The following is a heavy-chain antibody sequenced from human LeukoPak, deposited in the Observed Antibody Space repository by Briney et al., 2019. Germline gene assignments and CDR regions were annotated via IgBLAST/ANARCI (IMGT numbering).Heavy chain of an antibody. CDR2: IWYDGSNK. Sequence: GRSLRLSCAASGFTFDDYAMHWVRQAPGKGLEWVAVIWYDGSNKYYADSVKGRFTISRDNSKNTLYLQMNSLRAEDTAVYYCARDSASIAVAGTQDYWGQGTLVTVSS. J-gene: IGHJ4*02. V-gene: IGHV3-33*08. CDR1: GFTFDDYA. CDR3: ARDSASIAVAGTQDY. D-gene: IGHD6-19*01.